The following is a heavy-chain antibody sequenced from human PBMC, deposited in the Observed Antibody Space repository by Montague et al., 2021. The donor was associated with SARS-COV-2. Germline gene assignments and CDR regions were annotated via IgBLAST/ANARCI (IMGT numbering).Heavy chain of an antibody. Sequence: SLRLSCAASGFTFSSYEMNWVRQAPGKGLEWVSYISSSGSTIYYADSXXGRFTISRDNAKNSLYLQMNSLRVEDTAVYYCARGASDWLLWGYDMDVWGQGTTVTVSS. CDR2: ISSSGSTI. D-gene: IGHD3/OR15-3a*01. CDR1: GFTFSSYE. V-gene: IGHV3-48*03. CDR3: ARGASDWLLWGYDMDV. J-gene: IGHJ6*02.